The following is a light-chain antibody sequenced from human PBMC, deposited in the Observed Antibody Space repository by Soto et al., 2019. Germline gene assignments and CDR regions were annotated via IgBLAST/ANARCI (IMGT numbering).Light chain of an antibody. V-gene: IGKV3-15*01. CDR1: QSVRRN. CDR2: GAS. Sequence: ETVMTQSPATLSGSPGERATLSCRASQSVRRNLAWYQQKPGQAPRLLIYGASTMATGIPARFSGSGSGKEFNLTMSSLQSEDFAVYYCQQYTNWPRTFGQGTKVDVK. CDR3: QQYTNWPRT. J-gene: IGKJ1*01.